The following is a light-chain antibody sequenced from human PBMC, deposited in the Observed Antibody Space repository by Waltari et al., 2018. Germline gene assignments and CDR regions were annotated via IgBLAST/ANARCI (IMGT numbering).Light chain of an antibody. CDR3: SSYTRSSTWV. CDR1: ISDVGAYKY. Sequence: QSALTQPASVSGSPGQSITISCTGTISDVGAYKYVPWYQHPPGKAPKLMIYEATNRPSGISTGSSGSKSGNPASLTISGLQAEDEADYYCSSYTRSSTWVFGGGTKLTVL. J-gene: IGLJ2*01. V-gene: IGLV2-14*01. CDR2: EAT.